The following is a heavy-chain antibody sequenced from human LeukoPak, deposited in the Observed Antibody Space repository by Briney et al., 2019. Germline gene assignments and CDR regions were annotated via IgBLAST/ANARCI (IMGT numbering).Heavy chain of an antibody. CDR3: ARGAARGPKRVVDY. Sequence: GASVKVSCKASGYTFTGYYMHWVRQAPGQGLEWMGWINPNSGGTNNAQKFQGRVTMTRDTSISTAYMELSRLRSDDTAVYYCARGAARGPKRVVDYWGQGTLVTVSS. J-gene: IGHJ4*02. CDR2: INPNSGGT. D-gene: IGHD6-25*01. CDR1: GYTFTGYY. V-gene: IGHV1-2*02.